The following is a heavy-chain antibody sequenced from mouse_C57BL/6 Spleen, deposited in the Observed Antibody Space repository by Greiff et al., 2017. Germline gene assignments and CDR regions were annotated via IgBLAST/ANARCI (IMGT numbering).Heavy chain of an antibody. CDR2: FYPGSGSI. CDR1: GYTFTEYT. J-gene: IGHJ2*01. D-gene: IGHD1-1*01. Sequence: QVQLQQSGAELVKPGASVKLSCKASGYTFTEYTIHWVKQRSGQGLEWIGWFYPGSGSIKYNEKFKDKATLTADKSSSTVYMELSRLTSEDSAVYFCARHEGLSYYGSSLYYFDYWGQGTTLTVSS. CDR3: ARHEGLSYYGSSLYYFDY. V-gene: IGHV1-62-2*01.